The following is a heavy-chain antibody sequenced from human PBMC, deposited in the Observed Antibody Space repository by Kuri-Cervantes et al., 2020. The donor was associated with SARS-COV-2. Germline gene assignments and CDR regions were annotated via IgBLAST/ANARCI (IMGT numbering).Heavy chain of an antibody. J-gene: IGHJ3*02. Sequence: ASVKVSCKASGYTFLSYGISWVRQAPGQGLEWMGWISAYNDNPKYAQRFQGRLTMTTNIYTSTAYLELRRLRSDDTAVYYCASVNWGDSNAFDIWGQGTMVTVSS. V-gene: IGHV1-18*01. CDR3: ASVNWGDSNAFDI. D-gene: IGHD7-27*01. CDR1: GYTFLSYG. CDR2: ISAYNDNP.